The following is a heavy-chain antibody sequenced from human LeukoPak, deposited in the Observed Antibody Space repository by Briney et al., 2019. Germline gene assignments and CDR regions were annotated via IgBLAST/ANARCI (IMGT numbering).Heavy chain of an antibody. V-gene: IGHV3-48*03. CDR2: IDASGSSK. CDR3: TRVKVEYSYGIDY. J-gene: IGHJ4*02. Sequence: PGGSLRLSCAASGFTFSSYEMAWARQAPGKGLQWVSYIDASGSSKWYADSVKGRFTIPRDNAKNTLYLQMNSLRAEDTAVYYCTRVKVEYSYGIDYWGQGTLVTVSS. CDR1: GFTFSSYE. D-gene: IGHD5-18*01.